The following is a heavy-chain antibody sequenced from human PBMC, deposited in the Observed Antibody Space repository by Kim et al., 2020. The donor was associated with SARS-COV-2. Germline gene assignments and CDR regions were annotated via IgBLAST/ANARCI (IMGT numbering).Heavy chain of an antibody. V-gene: IGHV1-3*01. J-gene: IGHJ6*02. D-gene: IGHD3-10*02. CDR3: ARDRWEVCSGTYGMEV. Sequence: ASVKVSCKASGYSFTNYALHWVRQAPGQSLEWVGWINVANGDTHYLEKFQGRVTFTRDTSASTAYMELRSLRSEDTAVYYCARDRWEVCSGTYGMEVWGQ. CDR2: INVANGDT. CDR1: GYSFTNYA.